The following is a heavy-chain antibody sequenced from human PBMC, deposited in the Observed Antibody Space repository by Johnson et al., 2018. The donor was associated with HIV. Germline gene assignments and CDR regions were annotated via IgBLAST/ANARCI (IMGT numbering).Heavy chain of an antibody. CDR1: GFTFSSYG. Sequence: VQLVESGGGVVQPGGSLRLSCAASGFTFSSYGMHWVRQAPGRGLEWVSVIYSGGSTYYADSVKGRFTISRDNSKNTLFLQMDSLRAEDTAMYYCARGRKDIAAVDGLDTDGFDIWGQGTMVTVSS. D-gene: IGHD6-13*01. V-gene: IGHV3-NL1*01. J-gene: IGHJ3*02. CDR2: IYSGGST. CDR3: ARGRKDIAAVDGLDTDGFDI.